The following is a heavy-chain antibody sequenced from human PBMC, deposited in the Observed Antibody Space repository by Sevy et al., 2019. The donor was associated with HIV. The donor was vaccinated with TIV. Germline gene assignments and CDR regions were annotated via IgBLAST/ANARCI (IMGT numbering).Heavy chain of an antibody. J-gene: IGHJ4*02. Sequence: GGSLRLSCAASGFTVSRNHMSWVRQAPGKGLEWVSVIYSDGKTFYADSVQDRFTISRDNSKNTLYLQMNSLRAEDTAVYYCAGWSSAWTLFDYWGQGTLVTVSS. CDR1: GFTVSRNH. V-gene: IGHV3-66*01. CDR3: AGWSSAWTLFDY. CDR2: IYSDGKT. D-gene: IGHD6-19*01.